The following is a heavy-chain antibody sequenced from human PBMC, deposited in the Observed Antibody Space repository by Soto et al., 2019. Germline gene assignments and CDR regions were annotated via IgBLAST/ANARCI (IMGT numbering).Heavy chain of an antibody. CDR1: GYTFTSYY. D-gene: IGHD3-22*01. V-gene: IGHV1-46*01. Sequence: GASVKVSCKASGYTFTSYYMHWVRQAPGQGLEWMGIINPSAGSTSYAQKFLGRVTMTRDTSTSTVYMELSSLRSEDTAGGDCARSYDMAPLLVWGQGTRVTVSS. CDR2: INPSAGST. CDR3: ARSYDMAPLLV. J-gene: IGHJ3*01.